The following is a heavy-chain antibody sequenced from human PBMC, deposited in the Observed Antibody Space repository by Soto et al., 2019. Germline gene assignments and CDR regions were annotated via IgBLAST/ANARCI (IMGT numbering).Heavy chain of an antibody. CDR1: GGSISSSNW. CDR2: IFHSGTT. CDR3: ATNDILTGYYRSWYFDY. Sequence: PSETLSLTCAVSGGSISSSNWWSWVRQPPGKGLEWIGQIFHSGTTNYNPSLKSRVTISVDTSKNQFSLKLSSVTAADTAVYYCATNDILTGYYRSWYFDYWGQGTLVTVSS. J-gene: IGHJ4*02. D-gene: IGHD3-9*01. V-gene: IGHV4-4*02.